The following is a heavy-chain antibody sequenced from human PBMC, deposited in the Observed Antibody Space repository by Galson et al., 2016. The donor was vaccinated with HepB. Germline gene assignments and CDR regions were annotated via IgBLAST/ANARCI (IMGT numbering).Heavy chain of an antibody. CDR1: GGSISSYY. V-gene: IGHV4-59*08. Sequence: ETLSLTCTVSGGSISSYYWNWIRQPPGKGLEWIGNIYYSGITNYNPSLKSRVTLSVDPSTNRFSLRMKSVTAADTAVYYCARHDITCGYGCGPDSWGQGTLVTVSS. CDR2: IYYSGIT. J-gene: IGHJ4*02. CDR3: ARHDITCGYGCGPDS. D-gene: IGHD6-25*01.